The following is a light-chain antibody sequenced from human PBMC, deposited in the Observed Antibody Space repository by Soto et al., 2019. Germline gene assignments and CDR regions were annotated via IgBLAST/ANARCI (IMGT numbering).Light chain of an antibody. V-gene: IGKV3-15*01. Sequence: EIVMTQSPATLSVSPGERATLSCRASQNVGNSLAWYQQKPGQAPRLLIYGATTRATGIPARFSGSGSGTDFNLTISSLQSEDFAVYYCQHYNNWPPYTFGQGTKVEIK. J-gene: IGKJ2*01. CDR1: QNVGNS. CDR3: QHYNNWPPYT. CDR2: GAT.